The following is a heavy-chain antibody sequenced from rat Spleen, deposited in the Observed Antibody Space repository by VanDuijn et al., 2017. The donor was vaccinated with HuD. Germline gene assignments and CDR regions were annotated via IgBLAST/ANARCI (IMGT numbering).Heavy chain of an antibody. CDR1: GFSLTSYT. V-gene: IGHV2-6*01. J-gene: IGHJ3*01. D-gene: IGHD1-4*01. CDR2: ITSCGNT. Sequence: QVQLKESGPGLVQPSQTLSLTCSVSGFSLTSYTVSWVRQPPGKGLEWIAAITSCGNTYSNSALKSRLSISRDTSKSQVFLKMNSLQTEDTAMYFCARSLIGYNPFAYWGQGTLVTVSS. CDR3: ARSLIGYNPFAY.